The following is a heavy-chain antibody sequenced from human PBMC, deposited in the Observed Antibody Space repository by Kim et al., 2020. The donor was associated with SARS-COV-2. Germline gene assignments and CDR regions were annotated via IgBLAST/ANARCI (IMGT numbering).Heavy chain of an antibody. D-gene: IGHD5-18*01. CDR2: TSGSGGTT. J-gene: IGHJ4*02. CDR1: GLSFSGYA. CDR3: AASLSFGPPFDY. V-gene: IGHV3-23*01. Sequence: GGSLRLSCAVSGLSFSGYAMSWVRQAPGKGLEWVATTSGSGGTTFYADSVKGRMTISRDNSKNTLSLQMHSLRADDTAAYYCAASLSFGPPFDYWGLGT.